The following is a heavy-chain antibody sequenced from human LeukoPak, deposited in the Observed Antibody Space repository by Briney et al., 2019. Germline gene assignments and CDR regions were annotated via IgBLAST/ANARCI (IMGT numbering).Heavy chain of an antibody. V-gene: IGHV3-7*01. CDR2: IKQDGSEK. CDR1: GFTFSRYW. J-gene: IGHJ4*02. CDR3: ARVRYFDWPSFDY. D-gene: IGHD3-9*01. Sequence: TGGSLRLSCAASGFTFSRYWMSWVRQAPGKGLEWVANIKQDGSEKYYVDSVKGRFTISRDNAKNSLYLQMNSLRAEDTAVYYCARVRYFDWPSFDYWGQGILVTVSS.